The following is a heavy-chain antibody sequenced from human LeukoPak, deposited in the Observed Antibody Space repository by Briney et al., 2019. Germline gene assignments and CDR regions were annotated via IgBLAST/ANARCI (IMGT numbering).Heavy chain of an antibody. CDR3: AREGIYCVNGVCYLDY. V-gene: IGHV3-20*04. Sequence: RPGGSLRLSCAASGFKFDDYGMSWVRQAPGKGLEWVSGISWNGGNTGYADSVKGRFTISRDNAKNSLFLQVNSLRADDTAFYYCAREGIYCVNGVCYLDYWGQGTLVIVSS. J-gene: IGHJ4*02. D-gene: IGHD2-8*01. CDR2: ISWNGGNT. CDR1: GFKFDDYG.